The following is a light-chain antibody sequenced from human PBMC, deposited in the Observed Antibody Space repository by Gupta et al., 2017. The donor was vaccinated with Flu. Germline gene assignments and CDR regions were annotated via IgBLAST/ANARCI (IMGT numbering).Light chain of an antibody. J-gene: IGKJ2*03. CDR2: DAS. CDR3: QQDDYSPYS. CDR1: QTIGSNY. V-gene: IGKV3-20*01. Sequence: EIVLTQSPGTLSLSPGERATLSCRASQTIGSNYLAWHQQKPGQAPRLLMYDASKRATGIPDRFSGSGSGTDFSLIINRLEPEDFAVYYCQQDDYSPYSFGQGTKLEI.